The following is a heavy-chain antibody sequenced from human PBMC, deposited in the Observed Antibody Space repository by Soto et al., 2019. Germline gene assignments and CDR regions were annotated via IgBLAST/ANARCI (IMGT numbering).Heavy chain of an antibody. Sequence: PGGSLRLSCAASGFTVSSNYMSWVRQAPGKGLEWVSYISSSSSTIYYADSVKGRFTISRDNAKNSLYLQMNSLRDEDTAVYYCVKGEYYYDSSGYYPFDYWGQGTLVTVSS. CDR3: VKGEYYYDSSGYYPFDY. CDR2: ISSSSSTI. V-gene: IGHV3-48*02. D-gene: IGHD3-22*01. J-gene: IGHJ4*02. CDR1: GFTVSSNY.